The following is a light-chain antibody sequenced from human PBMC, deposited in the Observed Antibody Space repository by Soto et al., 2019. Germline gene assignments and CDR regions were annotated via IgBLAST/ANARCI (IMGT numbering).Light chain of an antibody. V-gene: IGKV3D-20*02. CDR2: GAS. J-gene: IGKJ4*01. CDR3: QQRKNWPLT. Sequence: EIALTHSPCTLSLSPGERATLSCRASQSVSSSYLAWYQQKPGQPPRLLIYGASSRATGIPDRFSGSGSATDFTLTISSLQSEDFAVYYCQQRKNWPLTFGGGTKVDIK. CDR1: QSVSSSY.